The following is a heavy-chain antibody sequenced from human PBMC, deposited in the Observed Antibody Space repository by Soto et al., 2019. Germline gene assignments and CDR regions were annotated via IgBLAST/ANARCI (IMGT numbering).Heavy chain of an antibody. CDR2: INPNRGGT. J-gene: IGHJ6*02. Sequence: GALVKVSCKASGYTFTGYYMHWVRQAPGQGLEWMGWINPNRGGTNYAQKFQGRVTMTRDTSISTAYMELSRLRSDDTAVYYCARSQGYGDYVHYYYSGIDVRGQGATLTVS. D-gene: IGHD4-17*01. V-gene: IGHV1-2*02. CDR3: ARSQGYGDYVHYYYSGIDV. CDR1: GYTFTGYY.